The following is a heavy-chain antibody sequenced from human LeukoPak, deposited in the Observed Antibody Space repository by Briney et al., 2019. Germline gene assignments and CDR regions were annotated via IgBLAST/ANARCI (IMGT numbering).Heavy chain of an antibody. J-gene: IGHJ4*02. CDR2: IYYSGST. Sequence: PSETLSLTCTVSGGSISSYYWGWIRQPPGKGLEWIGSIYYSGSTYYNPSLKSRVTISVDTSKNQFSLKLSSVTAADTAVYYCAREVASYDILTGFFDYWGQGTLVTVSS. V-gene: IGHV4-39*07. CDR3: AREVASYDILTGFFDY. D-gene: IGHD3-9*01. CDR1: GGSISSYY.